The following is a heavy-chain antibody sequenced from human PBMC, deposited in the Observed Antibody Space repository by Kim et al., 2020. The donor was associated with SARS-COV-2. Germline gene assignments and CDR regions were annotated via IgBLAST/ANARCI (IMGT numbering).Heavy chain of an antibody. CDR2: ISYDGSNK. CDR3: ALLWFGEFDRDYYYYGMDV. CDR1: GFTFSSYG. D-gene: IGHD3-10*01. V-gene: IGHV3-30*03. Sequence: GGSLRLSCAASGFTFSSYGMHWVRQAPGKGLEWVAVISYDGSNKYYADSVKGRFTISRDNSKNTLYLQMNSLRAEDTAVYYCALLWFGEFDRDYYYYGMDVWGQGTTVTVSS. J-gene: IGHJ6*02.